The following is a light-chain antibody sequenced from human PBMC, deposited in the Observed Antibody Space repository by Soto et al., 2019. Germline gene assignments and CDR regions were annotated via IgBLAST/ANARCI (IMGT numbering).Light chain of an antibody. Sequence: QAVVTQPPSVSGAPGQRVTISCTGSSSNIGASYDVYWYQQFPGAAPKLVIYADSNRPSGVPDRFSGSKSGTSASLAITGLQAEDEADYYCQTYDSSLGAVVFGGGTKLTVL. J-gene: IGLJ2*01. CDR2: ADS. CDR1: SSNIGASYD. V-gene: IGLV1-40*01. CDR3: QTYDSSLGAVV.